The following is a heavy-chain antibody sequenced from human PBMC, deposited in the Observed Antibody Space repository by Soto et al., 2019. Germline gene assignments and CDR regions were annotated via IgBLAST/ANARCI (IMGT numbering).Heavy chain of an antibody. J-gene: IGHJ4*02. CDR2: INHSGST. V-gene: IGHV4-34*01. Sequence: LSLTCAVYGGSFSGYYWSWIRQPPGKGLEWIGEINHSGSTNYNPSLKSRVTISVDTSKNQFSLKLSSVTAADTAVYYCARGRGGTIPFDYWGQGTRVTVSA. D-gene: IGHD1-7*01. CDR1: GGSFSGYY. CDR3: ARGRGGTIPFDY.